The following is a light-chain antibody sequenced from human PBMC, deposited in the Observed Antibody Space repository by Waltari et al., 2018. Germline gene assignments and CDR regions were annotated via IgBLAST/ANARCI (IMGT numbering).Light chain of an antibody. CDR1: QDIRNY. J-gene: IGKJ2*01. Sequence: DIQMTQSPSSLSASVGDRVTITCRASQDIRNYVAWYQQKPGKAPNLLITAASRLQSGVPSRYSGSGSGTDYTLSISSLQPEDVATYDCQQYCCTPLFTFGQGTELEIK. CDR2: AAS. V-gene: IGKV1-NL1*01. CDR3: QQYCCTPLFT.